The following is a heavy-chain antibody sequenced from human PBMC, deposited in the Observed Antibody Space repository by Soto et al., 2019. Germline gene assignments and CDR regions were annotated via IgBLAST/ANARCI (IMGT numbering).Heavy chain of an antibody. CDR1: GIMSSGYG. Sequence: QEQVVQSGPAMKEPGSSVKVSCRASGIMSSGYGFSWVRQAPGQGLEWVGRINPILDSTHYAQNLQGRFSMTVDKSTDTAYFEVTSLRLEDTAIYFCATMKRARLDSWGRGTVVTVSS. CDR3: ATMKRARLDS. D-gene: IGHD5-12*01. J-gene: IGHJ4*02. V-gene: IGHV1-69*09. CDR2: INPILDST.